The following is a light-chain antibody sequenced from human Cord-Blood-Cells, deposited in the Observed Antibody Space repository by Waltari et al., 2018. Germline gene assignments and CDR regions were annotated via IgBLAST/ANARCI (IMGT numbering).Light chain of an antibody. CDR2: YDS. CDR1: NIGSKS. V-gene: IGLV3-21*04. Sequence: SYVLTQPPSVSVAPDKTASLPCGGNNIGSKSVHWYQQKPGQAPVLVIYYDSDRPSGIPERFSGSNSGNTATLTISRVEAGDEDDYYCQVWDSSSDHYVFGTGTKVTVL. J-gene: IGLJ1*01. CDR3: QVWDSSSDHYV.